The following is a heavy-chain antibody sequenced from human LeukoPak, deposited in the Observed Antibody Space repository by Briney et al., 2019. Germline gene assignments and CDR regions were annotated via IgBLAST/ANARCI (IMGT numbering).Heavy chain of an antibody. CDR3: ARGYCTNGVCSSDYFDY. V-gene: IGHV4-31*02. CDR2: IYNSGST. CDR1: GFTFRSYG. J-gene: IGHJ4*02. D-gene: IGHD2-8*01. Sequence: LRLSCAASGFTFRSYGMHWIRQHPGKGLEWIGYIYNSGSTYYNPSLKSRSTISVDTSKNQFSLKLSSVTAADTAVYYCARGYCTNGVCSSDYFDYWGQGTLVTVSS.